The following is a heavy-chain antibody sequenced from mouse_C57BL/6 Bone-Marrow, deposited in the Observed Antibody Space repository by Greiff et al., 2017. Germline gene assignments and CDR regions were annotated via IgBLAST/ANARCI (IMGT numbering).Heavy chain of an antibody. V-gene: IGHV1-82*01. D-gene: IGHD4-1*02. CDR2: IYPGDGDS. Sequence: VQLQQSGPELVKPGASVKISCKASGYAFISSWMNWVKQRPGKGLEWIGRIYPGDGDSNYNGKFKGKATLTADKSSSTAYMLLSILTSEDSAVYICARSCYYAMDYWGQGTSATFSS. J-gene: IGHJ4*01. CDR1: GYAFISSW. CDR3: ARSCYYAMDY.